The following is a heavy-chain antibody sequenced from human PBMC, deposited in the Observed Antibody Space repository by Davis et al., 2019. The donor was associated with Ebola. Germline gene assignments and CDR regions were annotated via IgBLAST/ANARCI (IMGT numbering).Heavy chain of an antibody. CDR1: GGSISSSNW. CDR2: IYHSGST. Sequence: MPSETLSLTCAVSGGSISSSNWWSWVRQPPGKGLEWIGEIYHSGSTNYNPSLKSRVTISVDTSKNQFSLKLSSVTAADTAVYYCARAVWGSYRTFDYWGQGTLVTVSS. CDR3: ARAVWGSYRTFDY. D-gene: IGHD3-16*02. V-gene: IGHV4-4*02. J-gene: IGHJ4*02.